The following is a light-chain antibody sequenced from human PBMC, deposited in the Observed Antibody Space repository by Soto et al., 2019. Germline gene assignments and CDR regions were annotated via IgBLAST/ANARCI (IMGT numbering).Light chain of an antibody. Sequence: QSVLTQPPSASGTPGQRVTISCSGSSSNIGSHPVNWYQQLPGTAPKLLLYGDNQRPSGVTDRFSASKSGASASLAISGLQSEDEATYYCASWDNSLNGLYVFGAGTKVTVL. CDR1: SSNIGSHP. V-gene: IGLV1-44*01. J-gene: IGLJ1*01. CDR2: GDN. CDR3: ASWDNSLNGLYV.